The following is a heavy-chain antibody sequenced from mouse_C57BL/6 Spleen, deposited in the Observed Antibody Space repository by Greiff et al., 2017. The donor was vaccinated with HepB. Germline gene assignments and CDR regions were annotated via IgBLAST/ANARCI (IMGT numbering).Heavy chain of an antibody. V-gene: IGHV1-81*01. D-gene: IGHD1-1*01. CDR3: ARESIDYYGRSEYFEG. CDR2: IYPRSGNT. CDR1: GYTFTSYG. J-gene: IGHJ1*03. Sequence: QVQLKQSGAELARPGASVKLSCKASGYTFTSYGISWVKQRTGQGLEWIGEIYPRSGNTYYNEKFKGKATLTADKSSSTAYMELRSLTSEDSAVYFCARESIDYYGRSEYFEGWGTGTTVTGAS.